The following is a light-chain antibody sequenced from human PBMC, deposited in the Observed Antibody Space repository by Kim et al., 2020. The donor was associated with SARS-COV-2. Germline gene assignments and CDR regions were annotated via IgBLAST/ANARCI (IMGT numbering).Light chain of an antibody. CDR3: HAWDSGTAVV. V-gene: IGLV3-1*01. J-gene: IGLJ2*01. Sequence: SYELTQPPSVSVSPGQTASITCSGDKLGDKYVFWYQQKPGQSPVLVIYQDTKRPSGIPERFSASNSGNTATLTISGTQATDEADYYCHAWDSGTAVVFGG. CDR1: KLGDKY. CDR2: QDT.